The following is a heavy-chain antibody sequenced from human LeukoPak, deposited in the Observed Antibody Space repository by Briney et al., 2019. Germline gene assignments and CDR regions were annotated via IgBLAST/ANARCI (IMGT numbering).Heavy chain of an antibody. CDR2: ISYDGSNK. CDR3: AKDLAAYCGGDCSGFDY. Sequence: PGGSLRLSCAASGFTFSSYAMHWVRQAPGKGLEWVAVISYDGSNKYYADSVKGRFTISRDNSKNTLYLQMNSLRAEDTAVYYCAKDLAAYCGGDCSGFDYWGQGTLVTVSS. J-gene: IGHJ4*02. CDR1: GFTFSSYA. V-gene: IGHV3-30-3*01. D-gene: IGHD2-21*02.